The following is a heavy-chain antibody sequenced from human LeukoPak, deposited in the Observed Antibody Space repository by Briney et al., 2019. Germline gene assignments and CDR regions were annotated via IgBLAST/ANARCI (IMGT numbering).Heavy chain of an antibody. CDR2: ISPSGGST. CDR1: GYTFTSNY. V-gene: IGHV1-46*01. D-gene: IGHD3-10*01. J-gene: IGHJ5*02. CDR3: ASSGSGSYYTPFDP. Sequence: ASVKVSCKAFGYTFTSNYMHWVRQAPGQGPEWMGVISPSGGSTTYAQKLQGRVTMTTDTSTSTAYMELRSLRSDDTAVYYCASSGSGSYYTPFDPWGQGTLVTVSS.